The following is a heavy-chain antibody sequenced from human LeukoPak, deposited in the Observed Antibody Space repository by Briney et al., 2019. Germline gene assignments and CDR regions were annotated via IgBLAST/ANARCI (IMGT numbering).Heavy chain of an antibody. Sequence: SKTLSLTCAVYGGSFSGYYWSWIRQPPGKGLVWIGEINHSGSTNYNPSLKSRVTISVDTSKNQFSLKLSSVTAADTAVYYCARGAYGIVVVPAASSANYYYYMDVWGKGTTVTVSS. CDR1: GGSFSGYY. J-gene: IGHJ6*03. D-gene: IGHD2-2*01. CDR2: INHSGST. V-gene: IGHV4-34*01. CDR3: ARGAYGIVVVPAASSANYYYYMDV.